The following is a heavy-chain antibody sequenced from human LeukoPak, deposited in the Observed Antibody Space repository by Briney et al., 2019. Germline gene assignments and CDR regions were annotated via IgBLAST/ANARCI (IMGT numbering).Heavy chain of an antibody. D-gene: IGHD6-13*01. CDR3: ARGSDIAAAVKVYGSEF. Sequence: PGGSLRLSCAASGFTFSNFWMHWVRQVPGKGLLWVSRINGDGSSTSYADPVKGRFTISRDNAKNTLYLQMSSLRVEDTAVYYCARGSDIAAAVKVYGSEFWGQGTLVTVSS. J-gene: IGHJ4*02. CDR1: GFTFSNFW. CDR2: INGDGSST. V-gene: IGHV3-74*01.